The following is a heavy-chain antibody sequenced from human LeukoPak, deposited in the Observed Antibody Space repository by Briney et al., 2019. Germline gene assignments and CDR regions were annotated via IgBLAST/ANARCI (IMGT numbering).Heavy chain of an antibody. J-gene: IGHJ4*02. V-gene: IGHV3-23*01. CDR1: GFTFSGYA. Sequence: PGGSLRLSCAASGFTFSGYAMSWVRQAPGKGLEWVSAISGSGGSTYYADSVKGRFTISRDNSKNTLYLQMNSLRAEDTAVYYCAKESQQLPRLYYFDYWGQGTLVTVSS. D-gene: IGHD6-13*01. CDR3: AKESQQLPRLYYFDY. CDR2: ISGSGGST.